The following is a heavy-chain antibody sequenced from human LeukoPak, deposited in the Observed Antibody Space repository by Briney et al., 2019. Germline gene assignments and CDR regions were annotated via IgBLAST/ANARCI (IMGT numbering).Heavy chain of an antibody. CDR2: IYYSGST. J-gene: IGHJ4*02. CDR3: ARQQGPSRDFDY. Sequence: PSETLSLTCTVSGGSISSYYWSWIRQPPGKGLEWIGYIYYSGSTNYNPSLKSRVTISVDTSKNQFSLKLSSVTAADTAVYYCARQQGPSRDFDYWGQGTLVTVSS. V-gene: IGHV4-59*08. CDR1: GGSISSYY.